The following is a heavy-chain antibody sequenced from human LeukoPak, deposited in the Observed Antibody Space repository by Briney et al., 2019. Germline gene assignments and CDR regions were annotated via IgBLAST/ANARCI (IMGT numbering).Heavy chain of an antibody. V-gene: IGHV4-59*08. CDR3: ARHLTIFGVVASNWFDP. CDR2: IYYSGST. J-gene: IGHJ5*02. Sequence: SATLSLTCTVSGGSISSYYWSWIRQPPGKGLEWIGYIYYSGSTNYNPSLKSRVTISVDTSKNQFSLKLSSVTAADTAVYYCARHLTIFGVVASNWFDPWGQGTLVTVSS. CDR1: GGSISSYY. D-gene: IGHD3-3*01.